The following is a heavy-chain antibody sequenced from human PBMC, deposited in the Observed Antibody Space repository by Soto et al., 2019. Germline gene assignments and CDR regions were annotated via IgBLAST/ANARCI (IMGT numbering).Heavy chain of an antibody. CDR1: GGTFSSYT. V-gene: IGHV1-69*02. Sequence: QVQLVQSGAEVKKPGSSVKVSCKASGGTFSSYTISWVRQAPGQGLEWMGRIIPILGIANYAQKFQGRVTITADKSTSTAYMELRSLRSEDTAVYYCAGAPSRYSGYGGWGQGTLVTVSS. CDR2: IIPILGIA. CDR3: AGAPSRYSGYGG. D-gene: IGHD5-12*01. J-gene: IGHJ4*02.